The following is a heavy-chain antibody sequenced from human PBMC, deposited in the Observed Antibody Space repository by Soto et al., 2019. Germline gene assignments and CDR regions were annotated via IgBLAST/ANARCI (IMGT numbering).Heavy chain of an antibody. CDR1: GGSISSSSYY. J-gene: IGHJ5*02. V-gene: IGHV4-39*01. CDR3: ARHIGVVAASKRWFDP. Sequence: SETLSLTCTVSGGSISSSSYYWGWIRQPPGKGLEWIGSIYYSGSTYYNPSLKSRVTISVDTSKNQFSLKLSSVTAADTAVYYCARHIGVVAASKRWFDPWGQGTLVTSPQ. CDR2: IYYSGST. D-gene: IGHD2-15*01.